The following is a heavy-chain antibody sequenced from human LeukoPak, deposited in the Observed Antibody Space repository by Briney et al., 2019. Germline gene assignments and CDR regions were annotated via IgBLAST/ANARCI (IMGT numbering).Heavy chain of an antibody. V-gene: IGHV4-59*11. Sequence: SETLSLTCTVSGGSISSHYWSWIRQPPGKGLEWIGYIYYSGSTNYNPSLKSRVTISVDTSKNQFSLKLSSVTAADTAVYYCARAEGYDFWSGPYSCWFDPLGPGNPGHRLL. CDR2: IYYSGST. J-gene: IGHJ5*02. CDR3: ARAEGYDFWSGPYSCWFDP. D-gene: IGHD3-3*01. CDR1: GGSISSHY.